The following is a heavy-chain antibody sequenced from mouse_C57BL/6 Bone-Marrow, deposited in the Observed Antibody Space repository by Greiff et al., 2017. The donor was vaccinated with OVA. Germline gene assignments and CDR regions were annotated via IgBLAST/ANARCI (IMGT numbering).Heavy chain of an antibody. J-gene: IGHJ2*01. CDR2: IYPSDSET. D-gene: IGHD2-4*01. Sequence: QVQLQQPGAELVRPGSSVKLSCKASGYTFTSYWMDWVKQRPGQGLEWIGNIYPSDSETHYNQKFKDKATLTVDKSSSTAYMQLSSLTSEDSAVYYCARKASTMIKDYWGQGTTLTVSS. CDR3: ARKASTMIKDY. CDR1: GYTFTSYW. V-gene: IGHV1-61*01.